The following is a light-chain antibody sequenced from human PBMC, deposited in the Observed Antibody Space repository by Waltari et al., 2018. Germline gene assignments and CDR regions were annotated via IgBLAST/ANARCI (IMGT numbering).Light chain of an antibody. J-gene: IGKJ4*02. V-gene: IGKV1-5*03. CDR2: KAS. CDR3: QHYDSYSAT. CDR1: QSITRW. Sequence: DIQRTQSPSTLSASVGDRVPITCRASQSITRWLACYQQKPGKAPKLLIYKASILESGVPSRFSGVGSGTEFTLTISSLQPDDFATYYCQHYDSYSATFGRGTKVEIK.